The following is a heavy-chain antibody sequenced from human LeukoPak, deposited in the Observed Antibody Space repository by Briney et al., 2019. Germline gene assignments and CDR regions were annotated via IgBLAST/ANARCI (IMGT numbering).Heavy chain of an antibody. D-gene: IGHD3-22*01. V-gene: IGHV3-21*01. CDR1: GFTFSSYS. Sequence: GGSLRLSCAASGFTFSSYSMNWLRQAPGKGLEWVSSISCSSSYIYYADSVKGRFTISRDNAKKSLYLQMNSLRAEDTAVYYCARGGDYYDSSGYEGLGAFDIWGQGTMVTVSS. J-gene: IGHJ3*02. CDR3: ARGGDYYDSSGYEGLGAFDI. CDR2: ISCSSSYI.